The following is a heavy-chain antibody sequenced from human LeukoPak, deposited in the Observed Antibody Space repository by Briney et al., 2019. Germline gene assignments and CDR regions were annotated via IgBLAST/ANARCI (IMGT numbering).Heavy chain of an antibody. J-gene: IGHJ4*02. Sequence: ASVKVSCKASGYTFTSYDINWVRQATGQGLEWMGWMNPNSGNTGYAQKFQGRVTMTRNTSISTAYMELSSLRSEDTAVYYCARVGNEFFEWSKDDFDYWGQGTLVTVSS. CDR2: MNPNSGNT. V-gene: IGHV1-8*01. D-gene: IGHD3-3*01. CDR1: GYTFTSYD. CDR3: ARVGNEFFEWSKDDFDY.